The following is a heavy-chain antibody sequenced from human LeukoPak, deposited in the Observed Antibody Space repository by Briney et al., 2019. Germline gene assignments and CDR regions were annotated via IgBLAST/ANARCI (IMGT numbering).Heavy chain of an antibody. CDR2: IIPIFGTA. CDR1: GGTFSSYA. V-gene: IGHV1-69*05. D-gene: IGHD2-21*01. CDR3: AREPYCGGDCYSRAFDY. Sequence: AASVKVSCKASGGTFSSYAISWVRQAPGQGLEWMGGIIPIFGTANYAQKFQGRVTITTDESTSTAYMELSSLRSEDTAVYYCAREPYCGGDCYSRAFDYWGQGTLVTVSS. J-gene: IGHJ4*02.